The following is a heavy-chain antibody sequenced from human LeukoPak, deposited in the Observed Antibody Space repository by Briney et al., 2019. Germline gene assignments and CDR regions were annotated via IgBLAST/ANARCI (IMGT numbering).Heavy chain of an antibody. Sequence: ETLSLTCTVSGVSISIYYWSWVRQPPGKGLEWIGYIYNSGSTIYNPSLKSRATISADTSKNQFSLQLSSVTAADTAVYYCVRDRELNYWGRGTLVTVSS. CDR2: IYNSGST. V-gene: IGHV4-59*01. J-gene: IGHJ4*02. CDR3: VRDRELNY. D-gene: IGHD1-7*01. CDR1: GVSISIYY.